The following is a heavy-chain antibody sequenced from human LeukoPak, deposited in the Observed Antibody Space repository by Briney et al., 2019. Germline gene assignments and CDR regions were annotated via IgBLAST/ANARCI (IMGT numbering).Heavy chain of an antibody. CDR2: IIPIFGTA. CDR1: GGTFSSYA. D-gene: IGHD6-19*01. CDR3: AYLPSGWYDYYYYYMDV. V-gene: IGHV1-69*13. J-gene: IGHJ6*03. Sequence: SVKVSCKASGGTFSSYAISWVRQAPGQGLEWMGGIIPIFGTANYAQKFQGRVTITADESTSTAYMELSSLRSEDTAVYYCAYLPSGWYDYYYYYMDVWGKGTTVTISS.